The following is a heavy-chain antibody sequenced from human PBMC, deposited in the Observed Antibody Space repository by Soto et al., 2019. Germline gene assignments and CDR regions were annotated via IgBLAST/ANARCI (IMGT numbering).Heavy chain of an antibody. D-gene: IGHD5-18*01. CDR1: GGSFSGYY. CDR2: INHSGST. Sequence: PSETLSLTCAVYGGSFSGYYCSFIRQPPGKGLEWIGEINHSGSTNYDPSLKSRVTISVDTSKNQFSLKLSSVTAADTAVYYCARGRIQLWLGVFDYWGQGTLVTVSS. CDR3: ARGRIQLWLGVFDY. V-gene: IGHV4-34*01. J-gene: IGHJ4*02.